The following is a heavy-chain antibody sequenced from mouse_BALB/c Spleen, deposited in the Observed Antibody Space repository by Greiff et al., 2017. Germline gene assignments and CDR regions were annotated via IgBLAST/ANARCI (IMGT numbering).Heavy chain of an antibody. CDR3: ARRYGITLYAMDY. J-gene: IGHJ4*01. D-gene: IGHD1-1*01. Sequence: QVQLQQSGPELVKPGASVKMSCKASGYTFTSYWMHWVKQRPGQGLEWIGYINPSTGYTEYNQKFKDKATLTADKSSSTAYMQLSSLTSEDSAVYYCARRYGITLYAMDYWGQGTSVTVSS. V-gene: IGHV1-7*01. CDR2: INPSTGYT. CDR1: GYTFTSYW.